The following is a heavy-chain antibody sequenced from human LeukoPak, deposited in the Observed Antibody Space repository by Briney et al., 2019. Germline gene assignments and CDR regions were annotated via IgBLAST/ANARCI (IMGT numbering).Heavy chain of an antibody. CDR3: ASPGYSSSWPFDY. J-gene: IGHJ4*02. Sequence: GGSLRLSCAASGFTFSSYSMNWVRQAPGKGLEWVSSISSSSSYIYYADSVKGRFTIFRDNAKNSLYLQMNSLRAEDTAVYYCASPGYSSSWPFDYWGQGTLVTVSS. CDR1: GFTFSSYS. CDR2: ISSSSSYI. D-gene: IGHD6-13*01. V-gene: IGHV3-21*01.